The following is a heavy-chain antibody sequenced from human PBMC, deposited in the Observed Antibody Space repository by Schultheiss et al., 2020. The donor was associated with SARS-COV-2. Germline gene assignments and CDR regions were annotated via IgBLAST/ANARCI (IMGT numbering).Heavy chain of an antibody. D-gene: IGHD6-13*01. J-gene: IGHJ6*02. V-gene: IGHV1-69*13. CDR3: ARDTGGLAAAGSTGVYYYYGMDV. CDR2: IIPIFGTA. CDR1: GGTFSSFT. Sequence: SVKVSCKASGGTFSSFTISWVRQAPGQGLEWMGGIIPIFGTANYAQKFQGRVTITADESTSTAYMELSSLRSEDTAVYYCARDTGGLAAAGSTGVYYYYGMDVWGQGTTVTVFS.